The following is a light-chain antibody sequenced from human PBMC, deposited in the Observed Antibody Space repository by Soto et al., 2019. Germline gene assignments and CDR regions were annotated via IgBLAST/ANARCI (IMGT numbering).Light chain of an antibody. CDR3: QQFDTSPPST. Sequence: EIVLTQSPGTLSLSPGERATLSCRASQSVSSSYLAWYQQKPGQAPRLLIYGASSRATGIPDRFSGSGSGTDFTLTSSRLEPEDFAVYYCQQFDTSPPSTFGQGTRLEIK. CDR2: GAS. V-gene: IGKV3-20*01. J-gene: IGKJ5*01. CDR1: QSVSSSY.